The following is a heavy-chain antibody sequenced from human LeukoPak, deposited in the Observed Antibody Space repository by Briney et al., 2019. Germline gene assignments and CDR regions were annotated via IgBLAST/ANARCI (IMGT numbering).Heavy chain of an antibody. J-gene: IGHJ4*01. CDR2: IYTSGST. CDR3: ARENSALLDY. D-gene: IGHD2-15*01. CDR1: GGSISSGSYY. Sequence: SQTLSLTCTVSGGSISSGSYYWSWIRQPAGKGLEWIGRIYTSGSTNYNPSLKSRLTMSVDTSKNQFSLNLSSVTAADTAVYYCARENSALLDYWGQGTLVTVSS. V-gene: IGHV4-61*02.